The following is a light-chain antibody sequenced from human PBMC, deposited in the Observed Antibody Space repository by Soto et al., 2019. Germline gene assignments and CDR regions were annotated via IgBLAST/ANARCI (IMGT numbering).Light chain of an antibody. V-gene: IGKV3-20*01. J-gene: IGKJ5*01. CDR3: QQYGYSPT. CDR2: VAS. Sequence: EIVLTQSPGTLSLFPGERATLSCRASQSLTTRYLAWYQQKPGQAPRLLIYVASSWVTGIPVSFSGSGSGTDFTLTISRLEPEDFAVYYCQQYGYSPTFGQETRLEIK. CDR1: QSLTTRY.